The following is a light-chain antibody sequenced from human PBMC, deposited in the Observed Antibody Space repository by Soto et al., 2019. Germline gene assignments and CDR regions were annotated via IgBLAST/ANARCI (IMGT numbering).Light chain of an antibody. Sequence: QSALTQPASVSGSPGQSITISCTGTSSDVGFYNYVSWYQQHPGKAPKLMIYDVSNRPSGVSNRFSGSKSGNTASLTISGLQAEDEADYYCSSYTSSLYVFGTGTKLTV. J-gene: IGLJ1*01. CDR3: SSYTSSLYV. CDR2: DVS. V-gene: IGLV2-14*01. CDR1: SSDVGFYNY.